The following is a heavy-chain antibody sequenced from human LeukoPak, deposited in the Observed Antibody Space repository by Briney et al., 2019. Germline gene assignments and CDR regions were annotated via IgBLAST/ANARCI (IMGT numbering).Heavy chain of an antibody. CDR3: ARPRGQLKYFQH. V-gene: IGHV4-59*12. CDR1: GGSISSYY. Sequence: SETLSLTCTVSGGSISSYYWSWIRQPPGKGLEWIGYIYYSGSTNYNPSLKSRVTISVDTSKNQFSLKLSSVTAADTAVYYCARPRGQLKYFQHWGQGTLVTVSS. CDR2: IYYSGST. D-gene: IGHD2-2*01. J-gene: IGHJ1*01.